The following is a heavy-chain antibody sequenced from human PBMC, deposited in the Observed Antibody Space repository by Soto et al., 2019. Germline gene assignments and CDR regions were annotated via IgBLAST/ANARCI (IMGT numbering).Heavy chain of an antibody. CDR1: GFTFEDYA. J-gene: IGHJ2*01. D-gene: IGHD6-19*01. CDR3: AKGARSGWPWDFDL. CDR2: ISWNSGAI. V-gene: IGHV3-9*01. Sequence: EVQLVESGGGLVQPGRSQRLSCAVSGFTFEDYAMIWVRQVPGKGLECVSSISWNSGAIDYAASVKGRFTISRDNAKKSLYLEMNSLRVEDTALYYCAKGARSGWPWDFDLWGRGTLVTVSS.